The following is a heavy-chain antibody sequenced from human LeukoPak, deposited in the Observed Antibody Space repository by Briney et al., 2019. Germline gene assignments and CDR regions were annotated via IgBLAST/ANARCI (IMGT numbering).Heavy chain of an antibody. J-gene: IGHJ6*02. D-gene: IGHD3-10*01. CDR3: ATEGYGSEITYYYGMEV. V-gene: IGHV1-18*01. Sequence: ASVKVSCKASGYTFTSYGISWVRQAPGQGLEWMGWISAYNGNTNYAQKLQGRVTMTTDTSTSTAYMELRSLRSDDTAVYYCATEGYGSEITYYYGMEVWGQGTTVTVSS. CDR2: ISAYNGNT. CDR1: GYTFTSYG.